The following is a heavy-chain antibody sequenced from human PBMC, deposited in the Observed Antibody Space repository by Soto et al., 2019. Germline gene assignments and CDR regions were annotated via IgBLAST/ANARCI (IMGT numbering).Heavy chain of an antibody. V-gene: IGHV1-18*04. Sequence: GASVKPCCKASGYTFTSYGIVWVRQAPGQGPEWMGWISPYSGETRYAEKFQDRVTLTTDTSTKTAYMDLRNLKSDDTAVYWCARGPVAGSDFWG. CDR1: GYTFTSYG. D-gene: IGHD6-19*01. CDR3: ARGPVAGSDF. J-gene: IGHJ4*01. CDR2: ISPYSGET.